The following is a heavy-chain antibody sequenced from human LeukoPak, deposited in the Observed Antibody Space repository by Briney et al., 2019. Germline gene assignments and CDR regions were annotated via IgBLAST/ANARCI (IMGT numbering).Heavy chain of an antibody. V-gene: IGHV3-7*01. CDR1: GFTFSKFW. J-gene: IGHJ4*02. D-gene: IGHD6-25*01. Sequence: GGSLRLSCAASGFTFSKFWMSWVRQAPGKGLEWVANIKEDGSTKHYVDSVKGRFTISSDNAKNSLSLQMNYLRVEDTAVYYCATSDDSAATYWGQGTLVTVSS. CDR2: IKEDGSTK. CDR3: ATSDDSAATY.